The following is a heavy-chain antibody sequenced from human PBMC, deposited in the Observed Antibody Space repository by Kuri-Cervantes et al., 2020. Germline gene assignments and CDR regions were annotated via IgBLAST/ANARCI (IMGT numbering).Heavy chain of an antibody. Sequence: GESLKISCAASGFTFSSYWMSWVRQAPGKGLEWVANIKQDGSEKYYVDSVKGRFTISRDNAKNSLYLQMNSLRAEDTAVYYCARDYYYDSSGRPPTFDYWGQGTLVTVSS. CDR3: ARDYYYDSSGRPPTFDY. J-gene: IGHJ4*02. CDR2: IKQDGSEK. D-gene: IGHD3-22*01. V-gene: IGHV3-7*01. CDR1: GFTFSSYW.